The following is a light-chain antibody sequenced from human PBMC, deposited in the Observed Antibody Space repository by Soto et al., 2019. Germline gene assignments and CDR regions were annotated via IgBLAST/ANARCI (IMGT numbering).Light chain of an antibody. CDR2: FAS. Sequence: DIQMTQSPSSLSASVGDRVTITCRASQDIGSHLAWYQQKPEKAPKSLIYFASTLQSGVPSRFSASGSGTDITLTISSLQPEDFATYYCQQFRSFPITFGQGTRLEIK. J-gene: IGKJ5*01. CDR1: QDIGSH. CDR3: QQFRSFPIT. V-gene: IGKV1D-16*01.